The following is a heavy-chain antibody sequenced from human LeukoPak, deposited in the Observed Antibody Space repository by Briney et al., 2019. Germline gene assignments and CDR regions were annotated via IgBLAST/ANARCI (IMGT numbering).Heavy chain of an antibody. V-gene: IGHV3-23*01. J-gene: IGHJ4*02. CDR3: AKQTQQWLVLDNYFDY. D-gene: IGHD6-19*01. Sequence: GGSLRLSCAASGFTFSSYAMSWVRQAPGKGLEWVSVISGSGGSTYYADSVKGRFTISRDNSKNTLYLQMNSLRAEDTAVYYCAKQTQQWLVLDNYFDYWGQGTLVTVSS. CDR2: ISGSGGST. CDR1: GFTFSSYA.